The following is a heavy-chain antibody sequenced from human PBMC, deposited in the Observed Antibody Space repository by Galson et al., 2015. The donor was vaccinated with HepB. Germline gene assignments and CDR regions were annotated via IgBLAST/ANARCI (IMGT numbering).Heavy chain of an antibody. CDR1: GFTFSSYC. D-gene: IGHD1-14*01. CDR2: ISRGSSII. V-gene: IGHV3-48*01. CDR3: TRSGTSSRGAFET. J-gene: IGHJ3*02. Sequence: SLRLSCAASGFTFSSYCMNWVRQAPGKGLEWVSYISRGSSIIYYADSVKGRFTISRDNAKNTLYLQMNSLRAEDTAKYYCTRSGTSSRGAFETWGQGTSVTASS.